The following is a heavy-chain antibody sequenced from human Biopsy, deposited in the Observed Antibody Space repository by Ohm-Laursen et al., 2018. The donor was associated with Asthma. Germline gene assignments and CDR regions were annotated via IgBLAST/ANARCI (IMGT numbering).Heavy chain of an antibody. D-gene: IGHD3-3*02. Sequence: SLRLSCTASGFTVSRDHMFWVRQAPGKGLEWVSVIYSGGTSHTADSVRGRFTISRDFSKNTLHLQMHSLRVEDTAVYYCARTFHFWSPYHAEHYQLWGQGTLATVSS. J-gene: IGHJ1*01. CDR2: IYSGGTS. CDR3: ARTFHFWSPYHAEHYQL. V-gene: IGHV3-53*01. CDR1: GFTVSRDH.